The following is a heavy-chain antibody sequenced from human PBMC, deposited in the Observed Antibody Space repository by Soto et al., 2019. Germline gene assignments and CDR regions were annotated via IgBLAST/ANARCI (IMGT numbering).Heavy chain of an antibody. V-gene: IGHV1-24*01. J-gene: IGHJ6*02. D-gene: IGHD1-26*01. CDR1: GYTLTELS. CDR2: FDPEDGET. CDR3: ASDPMRGIRGGSYYVRNYYYGMDV. Sequence: GASVKVSCKVSGYTLTELSMHWVRQAPGKGLEWMGGFDPEDGETIYAQKFQGRVTMTEDTSTDTAYMELSSLRSEDTAVYYCASDPMRGIRGGSYYVRNYYYGMDVWG.